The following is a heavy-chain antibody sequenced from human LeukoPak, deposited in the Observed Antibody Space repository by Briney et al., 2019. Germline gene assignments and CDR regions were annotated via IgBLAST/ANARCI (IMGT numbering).Heavy chain of an antibody. V-gene: IGHV3-30*02. CDR3: AKDRGWCFEY. D-gene: IGHD6-19*01. J-gene: IGHJ4*02. CDR2: IWYDGSNK. Sequence: RPGGSLRLSCAASGFTFSSYGMHWVRQAPGKGLEWVAVIWYDGSNKYYADSVKGRFTVSRDNSKHTLYLQMNSLRAEDTAVYYCAKDRGWCFEYWGQGTVVTVSS. CDR1: GFTFSSYG.